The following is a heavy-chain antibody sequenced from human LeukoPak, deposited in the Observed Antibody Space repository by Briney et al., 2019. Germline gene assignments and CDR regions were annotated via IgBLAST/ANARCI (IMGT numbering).Heavy chain of an antibody. Sequence: GGSLRLSCAASGFTFSNYWMHWVRQVPGKGPEWVSHINGDGSDTGYADSVKGRFTISRDNRKNTVYLQMNSLRAEDTAVYYCARGQLSYCDGDCPWGQGTLVTVSS. CDR1: GFTFSNYW. V-gene: IGHV3-74*01. D-gene: IGHD2-21*02. CDR2: INGDGSDT. CDR3: ARGQLSYCDGDCP. J-gene: IGHJ5*02.